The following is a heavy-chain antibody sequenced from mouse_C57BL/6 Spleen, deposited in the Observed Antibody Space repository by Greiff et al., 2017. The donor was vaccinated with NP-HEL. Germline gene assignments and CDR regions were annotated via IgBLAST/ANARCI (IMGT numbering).Heavy chain of an antibody. CDR2: ISDGGSYT. V-gene: IGHV5-4*01. CDR1: GFTFSSYA. J-gene: IGHJ4*01. Sequence: EVHLVESGGGLVKPGGSLKLSCAASGFTFSSYAMSWVRQTPEKRLEWVATISDGGSYTYYPDNVKGRFTISRDNAKNNLYLQMSHLKSEDTAMYYCARDRGLTRNAMDYWGQGTSVTVSS. D-gene: IGHD1-3*01. CDR3: ARDRGLTRNAMDY.